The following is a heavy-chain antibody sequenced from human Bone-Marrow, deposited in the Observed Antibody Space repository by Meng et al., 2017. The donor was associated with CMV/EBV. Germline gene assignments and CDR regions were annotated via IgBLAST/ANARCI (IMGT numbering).Heavy chain of an antibody. Sequence: GESLKISCAASGFTFSNAWMSWVRQAPGKGLEWVGRIKSKTDGGTTDYAAPVKGRFTISRDDSKNTLYLQMNSLKTECTAVYYCTTGFGELWESLDAFDIWGQGTMVTVSS. CDR3: TTGFGELWESLDAFDI. J-gene: IGHJ3*02. CDR1: GFTFSNAW. CDR2: IKSKTDGGTT. V-gene: IGHV3-15*01. D-gene: IGHD3-10*01.